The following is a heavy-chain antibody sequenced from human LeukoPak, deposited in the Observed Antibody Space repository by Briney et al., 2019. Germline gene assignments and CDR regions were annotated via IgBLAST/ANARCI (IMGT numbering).Heavy chain of an antibody. V-gene: IGHV4-59*01. J-gene: IGHJ4*02. Sequence: SEILSLTCTVSGGSISSYYWSWIRQPPGKGLEWIGYIYYSGSTNYNPSLKSRVTISVDTSKNQFSLKLSSVTAADTAVYYCARGSDITMVRGGDYWGQGTLVTVSS. CDR2: IYYSGST. D-gene: IGHD3-10*01. CDR3: ARGSDITMVRGGDY. CDR1: GGSISSYY.